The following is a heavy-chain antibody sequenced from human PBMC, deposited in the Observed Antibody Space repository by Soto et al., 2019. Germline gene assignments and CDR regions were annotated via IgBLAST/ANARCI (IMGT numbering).Heavy chain of an antibody. CDR2: VKYDGSQT. V-gene: IGHV3-7*01. CDR3: TRDFQGPLDYGMDV. CDR1: GFTFSSHW. J-gene: IGHJ6*02. Sequence: GGSLRLSCADSGFTFSSHWMRWVRQAPGQGLEWVANVKYDGSQTYYVGSVKGRFTLSRDNAKNSLYLQMNSLRAEDTAVYYCTRDFQGPLDYGMDVWGQGTTVTVSS.